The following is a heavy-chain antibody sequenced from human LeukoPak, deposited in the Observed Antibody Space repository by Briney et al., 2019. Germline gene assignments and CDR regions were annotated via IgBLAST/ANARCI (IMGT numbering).Heavy chain of an antibody. V-gene: IGHV3-7*01. D-gene: IGHD4-17*01. Sequence: PGGSLRLSCAASGFTFSSYWMSWVRQAPGKGLESVANIKQDGSEKYYVDSVKGRFSISRDNAKNSLYLQMNSLRAEDTAVYYCARGATVTNSGYWGQGTLVTVSS. CDR1: GFTFSSYW. CDR2: IKQDGSEK. J-gene: IGHJ4*02. CDR3: ARGATVTNSGY.